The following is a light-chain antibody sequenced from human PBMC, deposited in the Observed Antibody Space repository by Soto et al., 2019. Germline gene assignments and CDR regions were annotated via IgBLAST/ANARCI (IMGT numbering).Light chain of an antibody. CDR2: ESS. CDR1: QNVANY. Sequence: EIVLTQSPATLSLSPGERATLSCRASQNVANYLDWYQQKPGQAPRLLIYESSNRATGIAARFSGSGSGTDFTLTISSLEPEDFAVYYCQHRHNWPLTFGGGTRVDIK. CDR3: QHRHNWPLT. J-gene: IGKJ4*01. V-gene: IGKV3-11*01.